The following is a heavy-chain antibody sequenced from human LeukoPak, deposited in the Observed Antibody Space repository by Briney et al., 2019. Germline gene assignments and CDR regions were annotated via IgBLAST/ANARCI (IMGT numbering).Heavy chain of an antibody. D-gene: IGHD3-16*01. Sequence: GGSLRLSCAASRFTFRNYGMHWVRQAPGKGLEWVAVIWYDGSKKYYVDSVKGRFTTSRDNSKNTVHLEMNSLRVEDTAVYYCARSLGETTFDYWGQGTLVTVSS. J-gene: IGHJ4*02. CDR1: RFTFRNYG. V-gene: IGHV3-33*01. CDR3: ARSLGETTFDY. CDR2: IWYDGSKK.